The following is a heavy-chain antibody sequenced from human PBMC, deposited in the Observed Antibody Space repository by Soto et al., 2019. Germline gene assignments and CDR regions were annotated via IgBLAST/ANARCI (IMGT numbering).Heavy chain of an antibody. J-gene: IGHJ6*02. CDR1: GGTFSSYA. V-gene: IGHV1-69*13. CDR3: ARDMDTAMVYYYYYGMDV. Sequence: SVKVSCKASGGTFSSYAISWVRQAPGQGLEWMGGIIPIFGTANYAQKFQGRVTITADESTSTAYMELSSLRPEDTAVYYCARDMDTAMVYYYYYGMDVWGQGTTVTVSS. CDR2: IIPIFGTA. D-gene: IGHD5-18*01.